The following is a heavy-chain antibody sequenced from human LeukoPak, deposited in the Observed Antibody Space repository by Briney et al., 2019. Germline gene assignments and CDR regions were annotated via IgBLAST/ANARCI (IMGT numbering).Heavy chain of an antibody. D-gene: IGHD6-19*01. Sequence: PETLSLTCTVSGGSLSGYYWSWIRQPPGQGVEWIGYTYYSGSTNYNPSLKSRVAISVDTSKNQFSLKLSSVTAADTAVYYCARDRLGSGASSSFWYGMDVWGQGTTVTVSS. CDR2: TYYSGST. CDR3: ARDRLGSGASSSFWYGMDV. V-gene: IGHV4-59*01. J-gene: IGHJ6*02. CDR1: GGSLSGYY.